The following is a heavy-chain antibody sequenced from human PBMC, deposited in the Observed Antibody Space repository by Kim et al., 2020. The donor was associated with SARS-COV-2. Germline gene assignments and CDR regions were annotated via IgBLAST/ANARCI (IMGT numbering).Heavy chain of an antibody. Sequence: YAQKFQGRVTITADKSTSTAYMELSSLRSEDTAVYYCAITTVTTLEGDNWGQGTLVTVSS. D-gene: IGHD4-17*01. CDR3: AITTVTTLEGDN. V-gene: IGHV1-69*02. J-gene: IGHJ4*02.